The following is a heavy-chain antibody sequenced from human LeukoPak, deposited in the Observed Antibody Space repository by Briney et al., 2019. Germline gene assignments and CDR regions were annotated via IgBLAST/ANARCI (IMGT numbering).Heavy chain of an antibody. D-gene: IGHD6-19*01. Sequence: GGSLRLSCAASGLTFSSYSMNWVRQAPGKGLEWVSSISSSSSYIYYADSVKGRFTISRDNAKNSLYLQMNSLRAEDTAVYYCARDRKRGAYSSGWSGTDKYYFDYWGQGTLVTVSS. CDR3: ARDRKRGAYSSGWSGTDKYYFDY. CDR1: GLTFSSYS. V-gene: IGHV3-21*01. J-gene: IGHJ4*02. CDR2: ISSSSSYI.